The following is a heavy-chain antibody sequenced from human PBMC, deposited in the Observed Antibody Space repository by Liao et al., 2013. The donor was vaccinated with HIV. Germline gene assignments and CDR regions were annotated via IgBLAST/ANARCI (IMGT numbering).Heavy chain of an antibody. CDR3: ARGLVLKWFGDLRFDY. J-gene: IGHJ4*02. CDR2: IYTSGNT. CDR1: GGSINNHY. D-gene: IGHD3-10*01. Sequence: QVQLQQSGPGLVKPSETLSLTCAVSGGSINNHYWNWIRQPAGRGLEWIGRIYTSGNTNYNPSLKSRVTMSVDTSKNQFSLKLTSVTAADTAVYHCARGLVLKWFGDLRFDYWGQGSLVTVSS. V-gene: IGHV4-4*07.